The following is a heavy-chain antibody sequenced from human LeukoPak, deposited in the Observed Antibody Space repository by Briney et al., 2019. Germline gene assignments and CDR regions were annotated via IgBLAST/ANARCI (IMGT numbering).Heavy chain of an antibody. CDR1: GFIISKYA. J-gene: IGHJ6*03. CDR2: ISYDGSNK. CDR3: ARPHLSYGDIRDYYYYYMDV. D-gene: IGHD4-17*01. Sequence: PGGSLRLSCAASGFIISKYAMHWVRQAPGKGLEWVAVISYDGSNKYYADSVMGRFTISTDNSKNTVYLQMNSLRAEDTAVYYCARPHLSYGDIRDYYYYYMDVWGKGTTVTVSS. V-gene: IGHV3-30*04.